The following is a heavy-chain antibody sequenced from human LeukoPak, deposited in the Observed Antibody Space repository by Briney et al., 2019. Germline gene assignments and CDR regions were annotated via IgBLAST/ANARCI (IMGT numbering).Heavy chain of an antibody. CDR3: ARGAVTKQYYFDY. V-gene: IGHV3-9*01. CDR2: ISWNSGSI. Sequence: PGGSLRLSCAASGFTFDDYAMHWVRQAPGKGLEWVSGISWNSGSIGYADSVKGRFTISRDNAKNSLYLQMNSLRAEDTAVYYCARGAVTKQYYFDYWGQGTLVTVSS. CDR1: GFTFDDYA. D-gene: IGHD4-17*01. J-gene: IGHJ4*02.